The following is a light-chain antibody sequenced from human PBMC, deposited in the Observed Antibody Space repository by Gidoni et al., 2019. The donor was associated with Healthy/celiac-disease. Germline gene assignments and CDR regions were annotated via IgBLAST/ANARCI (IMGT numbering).Light chain of an antibody. CDR3: QQYGSSPPWT. CDR1: QSVSSSY. V-gene: IGKV3-20*01. J-gene: IGKJ1*01. CDR2: GAS. Sequence: SVLTQSPGTLSLSPGERATLSCRASQSVSSSYLAWYQQKPGQAPSLLIYGASNRATGIPARFSGSGAWTDFTLTISRLEPEDFVVYYCQQYGSSPPWTFGQGTKVEIK.